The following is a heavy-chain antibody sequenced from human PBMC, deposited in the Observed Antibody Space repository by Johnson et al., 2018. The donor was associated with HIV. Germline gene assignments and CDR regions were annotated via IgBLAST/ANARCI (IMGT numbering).Heavy chain of an antibody. CDR2: INWSGGST. Sequence: VQLVESGGGLVQPGGSLRLSCAASGFTFDDYGMTWVRQAPGKGLEWVSGINWSGGSTGYADSVKGRFTISRDNSKNTLYLQMNSLRAEDTAVYYCARDLAAGIPSDAFDIWGQGTMVTVSS. J-gene: IGHJ3*02. V-gene: IGHV3-20*04. CDR1: GFTFDDYG. D-gene: IGHD6-25*01. CDR3: ARDLAAGIPSDAFDI.